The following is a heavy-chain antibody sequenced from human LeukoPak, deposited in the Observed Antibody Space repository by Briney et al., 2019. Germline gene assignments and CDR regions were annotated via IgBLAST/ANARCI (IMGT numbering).Heavy chain of an antibody. V-gene: IGHV3-11*01. D-gene: IGHD2-15*01. Sequence: GSLRLSCVVSGFTFSDYHMSWIRQAPGKGLEWVSYISRDNSTTYYADSVKGRFTVSRDNAKDSLYLQMNSLRAEDTAVYYCARQGYCSRGSCYWSGWFDPWGQGTLVTVSS. CDR1: GFTFSDYH. CDR2: ISRDNSTT. J-gene: IGHJ5*02. CDR3: ARQGYCSRGSCYWSGWFDP.